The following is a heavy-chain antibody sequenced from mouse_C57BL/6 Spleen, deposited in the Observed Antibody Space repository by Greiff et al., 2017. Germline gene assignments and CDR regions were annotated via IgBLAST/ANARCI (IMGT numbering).Heavy chain of an antibody. CDR2: IYPGDGDT. CDR1: GYAFSSSW. CDR3: AKGNLWYFDV. Sequence: SGPELVKPGASVKISCKASGYAFSSSWMNWVKQRPGKGLEWIGRIYPGDGDTNYNGKFKGKATLTADKSSSTAYMQLSSLTSEDSAVYFCAKGNLWYFDVWGTGTTVTVSS. J-gene: IGHJ1*03. V-gene: IGHV1-82*01.